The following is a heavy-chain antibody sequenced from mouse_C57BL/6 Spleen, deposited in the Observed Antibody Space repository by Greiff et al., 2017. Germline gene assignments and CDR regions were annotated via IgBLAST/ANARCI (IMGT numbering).Heavy chain of an antibody. Sequence: EVQLVESGGDLVKPGGSLKLSCAASGFTFSSYSMSWVCQTPDKRLEWVATISSGGSDTYYPDRVKGRFTISRDNAKNTLYLQMSSLKSEDTAMYYCARHEGMVTTGYARDYWGQGTSVTVSS. CDR2: ISSGGSDT. D-gene: IGHD2-2*01. CDR1: GFTFSSYS. CDR3: ARHEGMVTTGYARDY. J-gene: IGHJ4*01. V-gene: IGHV5-6*01.